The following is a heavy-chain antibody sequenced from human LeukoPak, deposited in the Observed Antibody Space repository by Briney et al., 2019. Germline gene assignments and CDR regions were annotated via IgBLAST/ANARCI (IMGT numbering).Heavy chain of an antibody. J-gene: IGHJ4*02. CDR1: GYTFANFG. CDR3: ARDPFGFGIDS. D-gene: IGHD3-10*01. CDR2: IGTYNGNT. Sequence: ASVKVSCKASGYTFANFGISWVRQAPGQGLEWMGWIGTYNGNTNSARRLQDRVTMTTDTSTSTVYMDLRSLRSDDTAVYYCARDPFGFGIDSWGQGTLVTVSS. V-gene: IGHV1-18*01.